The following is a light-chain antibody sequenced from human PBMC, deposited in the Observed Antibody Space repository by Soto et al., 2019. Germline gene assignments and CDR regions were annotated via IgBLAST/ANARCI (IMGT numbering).Light chain of an antibody. V-gene: IGKV3-11*01. Sequence: EVVLTQSPVTLSLSPGARATLSCRASQIFRGPLAWYQQKPGQAPRLLIYDAYNRATGIPPRFSGSGSGTDFTLTISSLEPEDSAVYYCQQRHMWPITFGQGTRLEIK. J-gene: IGKJ5*01. CDR2: DAY. CDR3: QQRHMWPIT. CDR1: QIFRGP.